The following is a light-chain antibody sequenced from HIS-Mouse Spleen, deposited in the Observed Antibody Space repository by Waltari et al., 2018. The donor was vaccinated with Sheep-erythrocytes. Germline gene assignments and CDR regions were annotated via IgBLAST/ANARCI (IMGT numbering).Light chain of an antibody. J-gene: IGLJ3*02. V-gene: IGLV2-8*01. CDR2: EVS. CDR3: SSYAGSNNWV. Sequence: QSALTQPPSASGSPGQSVTIPCTGTRRDVRGYNHVSGYQQHPGKAPKLMIYEVSKRPSGVPDRFSGSKSGNTASLTVSGLQAEDEADYYCSSYAGSNNWVFGGGTKLTVL. CDR1: RRDVRGYNH.